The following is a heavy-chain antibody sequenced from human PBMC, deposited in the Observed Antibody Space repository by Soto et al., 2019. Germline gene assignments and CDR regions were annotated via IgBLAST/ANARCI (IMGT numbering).Heavy chain of an antibody. CDR2: ISGSGGLT. CDR1: GVTFSKYA. D-gene: IGHD4-17*01. CDR3: SNGDYGGNSPYWYFDL. Sequence: EVQLLESGGGLVQPGGSLRLSCAVSGVTFSKYAMSWVRQAPGKGPEWVSAISGSGGLTYYPDSVKGRFTISRDNSKNSLSLQMHRLKAEDTATYYCSNGDYGGNSPYWYFDLWGRGILVTVSS. J-gene: IGHJ2*01. V-gene: IGHV3-23*01.